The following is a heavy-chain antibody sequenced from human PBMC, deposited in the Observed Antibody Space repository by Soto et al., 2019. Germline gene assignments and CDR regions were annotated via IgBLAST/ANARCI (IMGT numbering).Heavy chain of an antibody. Sequence: SETLSLTCTVSGGSIISSDSYWSWIRQAPGKGLEWIGYINSAGRTYYNASLKSRLIFSLDTSKNQISLKLSSVTAADTAVYYCARHRDYDILTNYRKYYFDYWGQGALVTVSS. J-gene: IGHJ4*02. D-gene: IGHD3-9*01. V-gene: IGHV4-30-4*01. CDR2: INSAGRT. CDR1: GGSIISSDSY. CDR3: ARHRDYDILTNYRKYYFDY.